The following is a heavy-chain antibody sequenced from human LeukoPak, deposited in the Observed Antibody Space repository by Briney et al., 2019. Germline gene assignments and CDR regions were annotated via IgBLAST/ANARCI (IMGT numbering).Heavy chain of an antibody. D-gene: IGHD3-3*01. V-gene: IGHV4-39*01. CDR3: AKHVRFLEWLSSYYFDY. CDR1: GGTISSSSYY. CDR2: IYYSGTT. Sequence: PSETLSLTCTVSGGTISSSSYYWGWIRQPPGKGLEWIGSIYYSGTTYYNPSLKSRVTISVDTSKSQFSLRLTSVPAADTAVYYCAKHVRFLEWLSSYYFDYWGQGTLVTVSS. J-gene: IGHJ4*02.